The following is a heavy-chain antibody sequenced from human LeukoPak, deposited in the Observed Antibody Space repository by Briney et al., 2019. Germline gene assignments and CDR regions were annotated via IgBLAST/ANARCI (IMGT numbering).Heavy chain of an antibody. CDR3: AELGITMIGGV. J-gene: IGHJ6*04. CDR2: INQDGRTI. V-gene: IGHV3-7*01. Sequence: GGSLRLSCAASGFPLSTYWMNWIRQAPGKGLEWVANINQDGRTINYGDPVKGRFTISRDNARNSLYLQMTSLRAEDTAVYYCAELGITMIGGVWGKGTTVTISS. CDR1: GFPLSTYW. D-gene: IGHD3-10*02.